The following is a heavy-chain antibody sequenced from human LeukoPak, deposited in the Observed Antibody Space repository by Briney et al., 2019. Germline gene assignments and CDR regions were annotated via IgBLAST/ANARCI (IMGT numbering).Heavy chain of an antibody. CDR3: ATHGVGSSWFGFDS. J-gene: IGHJ4*02. V-gene: IGHV5-51*01. CDR1: GYSFSTYW. D-gene: IGHD6-13*01. Sequence: GESLKISCKGYGYSFSTYWIGWVRQMPGKGLEWMGIMYPSDSDPRYSPSFQDQVSISADKSISTAYLHWSSLKASDSAMYYCATHGVGSSWFGFDSWGQGTLVTVSS. CDR2: MYPSDSDP.